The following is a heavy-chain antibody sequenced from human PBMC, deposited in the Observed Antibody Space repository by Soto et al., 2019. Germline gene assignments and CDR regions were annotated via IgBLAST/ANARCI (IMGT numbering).Heavy chain of an antibody. V-gene: IGHV3-15*07. D-gene: IGHD6-13*01. CDR2: IKSKTDGGTT. Sequence: GESLKISCAASGFTFSNAWMNWVRQAPGKGLEWVGRIKSKTDGGTTDYAAPVKGRFTISRDDSKNTLYLQMNSLKTEDTAVYYCTTEEKLYSSSCHFDYWGQGTLVTVSS. CDR3: TTEEKLYSSSCHFDY. CDR1: GFTFSNAW. J-gene: IGHJ4*02.